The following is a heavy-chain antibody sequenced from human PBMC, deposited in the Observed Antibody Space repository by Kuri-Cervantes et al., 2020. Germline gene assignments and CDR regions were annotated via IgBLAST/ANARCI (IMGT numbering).Heavy chain of an antibody. V-gene: IGHV5-51*01. CDR1: GYSFTSYW. J-gene: IGHJ5*02. D-gene: IGHD3-10*01. CDR3: ARRTIGSASQNWLDP. Sequence: GESLKISCKASGYSFTSYWIGWVRQMPGKGLEWVGIIYPGDSDTRYSPSFQGQVTISTDKSISTAYLQWSTPKASDTAMAYCARRTIGSASQNWLDPWGQGTPVTVSS. CDR2: IYPGDSDT.